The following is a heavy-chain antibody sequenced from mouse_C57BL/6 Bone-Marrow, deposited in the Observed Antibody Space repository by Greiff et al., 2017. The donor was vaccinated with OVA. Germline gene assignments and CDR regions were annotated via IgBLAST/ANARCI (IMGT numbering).Heavy chain of an antibody. V-gene: IGHV1-63*01. J-gene: IGHJ4*01. CDR1: GYTFTNYW. D-gene: IGHD2-1*01. Sequence: VHLVESGAELVRPGTSVKMSCKASGYTFTNYWIGWAKQRPGHGLEWIGDIYPGGGYTNYNEKFKGKATLTADKSSSTAYMQFSSLTSEDSAIYYCARKGIYYGNYGGAMDYWGQGTSVTVSS. CDR2: IYPGGGYT. CDR3: ARKGIYYGNYGGAMDY.